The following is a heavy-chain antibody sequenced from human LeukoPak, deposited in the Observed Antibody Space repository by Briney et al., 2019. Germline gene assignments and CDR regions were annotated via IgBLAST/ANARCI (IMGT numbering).Heavy chain of an antibody. CDR1: GFTFSSYE. V-gene: IGHV3-66*01. CDR2: IYNDGRT. Sequence: GGSLRLSCAASGFTFSSYEMNWVRQAPGKGLEWVSVIYNDGRTYYTDSVKGRFTISRDNSKNTLYLQMNSLRAEDTAVYYCARSRKYYDILTGYYSTRGDFHYWGQGTLVTVSS. J-gene: IGHJ4*02. D-gene: IGHD3-9*01. CDR3: ARSRKYYDILTGYYSTRGDFHY.